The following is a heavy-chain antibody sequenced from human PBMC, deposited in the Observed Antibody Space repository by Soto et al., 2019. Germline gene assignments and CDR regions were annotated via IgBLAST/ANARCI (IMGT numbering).Heavy chain of an antibody. D-gene: IGHD3-22*01. CDR2: INPNSGGT. CDR1: GYTFTGYY. CDR3: ARDRYYDSSGYPAYYFDY. V-gene: IGHV1-2*04. Sequence: ASVKVSCKASGYTFTGYYMHWVRQAPGQGLEWMGWINPNSGGTNYAQKFQGWVTMTRDTSISTAYMELSRLRSDDTAVYYCARDRYYDSSGYPAYYFDYCAREPWSPSPQ. J-gene: IGHJ4*02.